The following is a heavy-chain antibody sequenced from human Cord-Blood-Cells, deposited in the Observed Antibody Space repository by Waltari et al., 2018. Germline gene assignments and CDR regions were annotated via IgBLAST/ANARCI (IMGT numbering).Heavy chain of an antibody. CDR1: GGSFSGYY. J-gene: IGHJ3*02. V-gene: IGHV4-34*04. CDR2: INHSGST. CDR3: AVDTAIFTEGHAFDI. D-gene: IGHD5-18*01. Sequence: QVQLQQWGAGLLKPSETLSLTCAVYGGSFSGYYWSWIRQPPGKGLEWIGEINHSGSTNTSPSLKSRGTISVDTAKTQFSVKLSSVTAADTAVYYCAVDTAIFTEGHAFDIWGQGTMVTVSS.